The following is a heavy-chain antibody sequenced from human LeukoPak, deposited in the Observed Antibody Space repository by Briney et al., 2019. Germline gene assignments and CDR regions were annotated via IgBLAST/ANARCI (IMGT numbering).Heavy chain of an antibody. Sequence: SETLSLTCTVSGGSISSYYWSWIRQPPGKGLEWIGYIYYSGSTNYNPSLKSRVTISVDTSKNQFSLKLSSVTAADTAVYYCESFGRGYSYVIPLWGQGTLVTVSS. V-gene: IGHV4-59*01. CDR2: IYYSGST. D-gene: IGHD5-18*01. J-gene: IGHJ4*02. CDR1: GGSISSYY. CDR3: ESFGRGYSYVIPL.